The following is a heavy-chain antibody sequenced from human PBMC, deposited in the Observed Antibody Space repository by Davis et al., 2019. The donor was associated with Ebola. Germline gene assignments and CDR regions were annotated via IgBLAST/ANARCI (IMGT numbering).Heavy chain of an antibody. CDR1: GFTFSSYN. V-gene: IGHV3-48*01. CDR3: ARDGALSDAFDI. CDR2: ISSGSSTI. Sequence: GESLKISCAASGFTFSSYNMNWVRQAPGKGLEWVSYISSGSSTIYYADSVKGRFTISRDNAKNSLYLQMNSLRAEDTAVYYCARDGALSDAFDIWGQGTMVTVSS. J-gene: IGHJ3*02. D-gene: IGHD2/OR15-2a*01.